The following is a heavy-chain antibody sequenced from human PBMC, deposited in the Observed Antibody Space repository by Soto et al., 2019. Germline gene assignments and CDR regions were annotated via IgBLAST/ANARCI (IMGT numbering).Heavy chain of an antibody. CDR2: ISYDGSNK. CDR3: ARVDLDSSSWYLRVNIMDV. CDR1: GFTFSSYA. D-gene: IGHD6-13*01. Sequence: GGSLRLSCAASGFTFSSYAMHWVRQAPGKGLEWVAVISYDGSNKYYADSVKGRFTISRDNSKNTLYLQMNSLRAEDTAVYYCARVDLDSSSWYLRVNIMDVWGQGTTVTVSS. J-gene: IGHJ6*02. V-gene: IGHV3-30-3*01.